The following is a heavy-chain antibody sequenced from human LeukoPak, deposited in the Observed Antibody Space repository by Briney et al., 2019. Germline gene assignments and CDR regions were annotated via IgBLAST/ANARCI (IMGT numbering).Heavy chain of an antibody. CDR3: ARGGDYYGSGSYYPYYYYYYYMDV. CDR2: INPSGGST. Sequence: ASVKVSCKASGYTFTSYYMHWVRQAPGQGLEWMGIINPSGGSTSYAQKFQGRVTMTRDMSTSTVYMELSSLRSEDTAVYYCARGGDYYGSGSYYPYYYYYYYMDVWGKGTTVTISS. V-gene: IGHV1-46*01. CDR1: GYTFTSYY. J-gene: IGHJ6*03. D-gene: IGHD3-10*01.